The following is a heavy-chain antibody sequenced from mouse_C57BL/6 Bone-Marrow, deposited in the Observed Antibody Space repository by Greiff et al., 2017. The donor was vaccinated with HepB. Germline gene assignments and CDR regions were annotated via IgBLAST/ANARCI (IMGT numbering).Heavy chain of an antibody. CDR1: GFNIKDDY. V-gene: IGHV14-4*01. Sequence: EVQLQQSGAELVRPGASVKLSCTASGFNIKDDYMHWVKQRPEQGLEWIGWIDPENGDTEYASKFQGKATITADTSSNTAYLQLSSLTSEDTAVYYCTTTAYYSNYGFAYWGQGTLVTVSA. CDR2: IDPENGDT. CDR3: TTTAYYSNYGFAY. D-gene: IGHD2-5*01. J-gene: IGHJ3*01.